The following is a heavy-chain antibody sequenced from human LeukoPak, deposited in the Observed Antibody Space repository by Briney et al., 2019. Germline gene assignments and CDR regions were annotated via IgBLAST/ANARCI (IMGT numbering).Heavy chain of an antibody. CDR3: ARHGYDFGDYNWFDH. D-gene: IGHD4-17*01. CDR1: GGSINSYY. V-gene: IGHV4-59*08. J-gene: IGHJ5*02. Sequence: SETLSLTCTVSGGSINSYYWSWIRQPPGKGLEWIGYIYYTGGTYYNPSLKSRVAISVDTSKNQFSLQLNSVTAADTAVYYCARHGYDFGDYNWFDHWGQGTLVSVSS. CDR2: IYYTGGT.